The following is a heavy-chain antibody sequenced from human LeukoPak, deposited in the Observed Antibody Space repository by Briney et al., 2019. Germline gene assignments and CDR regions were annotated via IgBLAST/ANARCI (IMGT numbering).Heavy chain of an antibody. V-gene: IGHV3-49*04. Sequence: GRSLRLSCTASGFTLGDYAMSWVRQAPGKGLEGVGFIRSKAYGGTTEYAASVKGSFTISRDDSKSIAYLQMNSLNTEDTAFYYCTRHSSAYFPPYYFDYWGQGTLVTVSS. CDR3: TRHSSAYFPPYYFDY. CDR2: IRSKAYGGTT. CDR1: GFTLGDYA. J-gene: IGHJ4*02. D-gene: IGHD6-19*01.